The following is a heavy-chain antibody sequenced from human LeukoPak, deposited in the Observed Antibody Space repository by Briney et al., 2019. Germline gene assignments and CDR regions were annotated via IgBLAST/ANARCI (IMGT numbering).Heavy chain of an antibody. Sequence: PSETLSLTCTVSGGSISSSTSYWGWIRRPPGKGLEWIGSIYYSGSTYYNPSLKSRVTISVDTSKNQFSLRLSSVTAADTAVNFCARQMYYYDSSGYYDYWGQGALVTVSS. V-gene: IGHV4-39*01. CDR2: IYYSGST. CDR3: ARQMYYYDSSGYYDY. J-gene: IGHJ4*02. D-gene: IGHD3-22*01. CDR1: GGSISSSTSY.